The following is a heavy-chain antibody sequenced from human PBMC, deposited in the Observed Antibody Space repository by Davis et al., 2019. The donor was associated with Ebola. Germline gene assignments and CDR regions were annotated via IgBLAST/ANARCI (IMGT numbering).Heavy chain of an antibody. Sequence: PGGSLRLSCAASGFTFSDYYMSWIRQAPGKGLEWTSYISSSGITTYYADSVKGRFTISRDNAKNSLFLQMNSLRAEDTAVYYCARDSRNTGWHYFDYWGQGSLVTVSS. CDR2: ISSSGITT. CDR1: GFTFSDYY. J-gene: IGHJ4*02. CDR3: ARDSRNTGWHYFDY. V-gene: IGHV3-11*04. D-gene: IGHD2-8*02.